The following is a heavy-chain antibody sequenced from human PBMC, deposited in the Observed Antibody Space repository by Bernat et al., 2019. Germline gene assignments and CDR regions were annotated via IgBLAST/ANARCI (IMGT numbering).Heavy chain of an antibody. CDR3: AREVSIFGVVDY. V-gene: IGHV4-31*03. Sequence: QVQLQESGPGLVQPSQTLSLTCTVSGDSISSTGYYWTWIRQHPEKGLEWIGYIYYSGNTYYKPSLKSRVTMSVDTSKNQFSLKLTSVTAADTAVYYCAREVSIFGVVDYWGQGTLVTVSS. D-gene: IGHD3-3*01. CDR1: GDSISSTGYY. J-gene: IGHJ4*02. CDR2: IYYSGNT.